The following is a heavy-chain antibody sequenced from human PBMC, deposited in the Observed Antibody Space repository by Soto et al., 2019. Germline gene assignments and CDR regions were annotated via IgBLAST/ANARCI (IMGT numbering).Heavy chain of an antibody. J-gene: IGHJ5*02. CDR1: GYTFTRYT. CDR2: INPDNGNT. D-gene: IGHD2-15*01. Sequence: ASVKVSCKASGYTFTRYTMNWGRQAPRRRLEWMGWINPDNGNTRSSQKFLARVISTRATSASTAYMDLSSLRSEATAVYYCARGIATGQLDPWGQGTLVTVS. CDR3: ARGIATGQLDP. V-gene: IGHV1-3*01.